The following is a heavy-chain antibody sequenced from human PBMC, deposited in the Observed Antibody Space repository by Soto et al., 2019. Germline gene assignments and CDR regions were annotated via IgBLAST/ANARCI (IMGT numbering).Heavy chain of an antibody. CDR2: IYYSGST. V-gene: IGHV4-59*08. CDR1: GSSMTTYY. CDR3: ARSVLWFGELWY. J-gene: IGHJ4*02. Sequence: SETLSLTCSVSGSSMTTYYWHWIRQAPGKGLEWIGYIYYSGSTNYNPSLKSRVTISVDTSKNQFSLKLSSVTAADTAVYYCARSVLWFGELWYWGQGTLVTVSS. D-gene: IGHD3-10*01.